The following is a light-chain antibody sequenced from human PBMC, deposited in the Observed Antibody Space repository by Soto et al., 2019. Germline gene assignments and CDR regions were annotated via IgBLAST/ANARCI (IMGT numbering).Light chain of an antibody. CDR3: QQYNNWPRT. J-gene: IGKJ1*01. V-gene: IGKV3-15*01. CDR1: QSVSSN. CDR2: YAS. Sequence: EIVMTQSPATVSVSPGERATLSCRASQSVSSNLAWYQQKPGQAPRLLIYYASTRATGIPARFSGSVSGTEFTLTISSLQSEDFAVYYCQQYNNWPRTFGQGTKVDIK.